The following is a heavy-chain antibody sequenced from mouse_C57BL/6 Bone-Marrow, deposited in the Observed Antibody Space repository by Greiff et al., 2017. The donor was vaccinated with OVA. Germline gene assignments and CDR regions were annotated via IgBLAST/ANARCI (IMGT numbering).Heavy chain of an antibody. J-gene: IGHJ1*03. V-gene: IGHV1-9*01. Sequence: QVQLQQSGAELMKPGASVKLSCKATGYTFTGYWIEWVKQRPGHGLEWIGEILPGSGSTNYNEKFKGKATFTADTSSNTAYMQLSSLTTEDSAIYYCASPNYGSWYFDVWGTGTPVTVSS. D-gene: IGHD1-1*01. CDR2: ILPGSGST. CDR1: GYTFTGYW. CDR3: ASPNYGSWYFDV.